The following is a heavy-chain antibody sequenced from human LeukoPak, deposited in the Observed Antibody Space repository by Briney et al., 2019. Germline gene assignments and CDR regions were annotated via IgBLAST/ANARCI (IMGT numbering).Heavy chain of an antibody. J-gene: IGHJ3*02. CDR1: GGSFSGYY. D-gene: IGHD5-18*01. Sequence: SETLSLTCAVYGGSFSGYYWSWIRQPPGKGLEWIGEINHSGSTNYNPSLKSRVTISVDTSKNQFSLKLSSVTAADTAVYYCARRPFEAMDDAFDIWGQGTMVTVSS. V-gene: IGHV4-34*01. CDR2: INHSGST. CDR3: ARRPFEAMDDAFDI.